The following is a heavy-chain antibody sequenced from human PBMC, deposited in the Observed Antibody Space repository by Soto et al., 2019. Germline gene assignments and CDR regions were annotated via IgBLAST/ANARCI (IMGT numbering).Heavy chain of an antibody. V-gene: IGHV1-2*02. CDR2: INPNSGGT. Sequence: ASVKVSCKASGYTFTGYYMHWVRQAPGQGPEWMGWINPNSGGTNYAQKFQGRVTMTRDTSISTAYMELSRLRSDDTAVYYCARKAYYYDSSGYYYFDYWGQGTLVTVSS. CDR1: GYTFTGYY. J-gene: IGHJ4*02. D-gene: IGHD3-22*01. CDR3: ARKAYYYDSSGYYYFDY.